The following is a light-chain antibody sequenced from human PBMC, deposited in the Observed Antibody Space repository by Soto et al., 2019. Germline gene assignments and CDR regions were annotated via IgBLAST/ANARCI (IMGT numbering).Light chain of an antibody. CDR3: QQYDGYWT. V-gene: IGKV1-5*03. CDR2: KAS. Sequence: DIQMTQSPSTLSASVGDRVTITCRASQSISSWLAWYQQKPGKAPKLLIYKASSLESGVPSRFSGSGSGTEFTLTISSLQPDDFATYYCQQYDGYWTFGQGTKVDI. CDR1: QSISSW. J-gene: IGKJ1*01.